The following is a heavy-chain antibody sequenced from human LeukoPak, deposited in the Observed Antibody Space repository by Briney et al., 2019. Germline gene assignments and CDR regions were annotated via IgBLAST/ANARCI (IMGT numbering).Heavy chain of an antibody. CDR3: ANGGGVLLWFSHPYYFDY. CDR2: IYPGDSDT. V-gene: IGHV5-51*01. D-gene: IGHD3-10*01. J-gene: IGHJ4*02. CDR1: RYSFTSYW. Sequence: PGESLKISCKGSRYSFTSYWIGWGRQMPGKGLEWMGIIYPGDSDTRYSPSFQGQVTISADRSISTAYLQWSSLKASDTAMYYCANGGGVLLWFSHPYYFDYWGQGTMVTVSS.